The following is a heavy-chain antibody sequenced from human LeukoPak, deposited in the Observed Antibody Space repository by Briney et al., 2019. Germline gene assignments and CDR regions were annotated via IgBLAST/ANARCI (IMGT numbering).Heavy chain of an antibody. CDR2: IKQDGSER. D-gene: IGHD2/OR15-2a*01. V-gene: IGHV3-7*01. J-gene: IGHJ4*02. CDR3: ARDGGHSTDFDY. CDR1: GFIFSRHW. Sequence: PGGSLRLSCGASGFIFSRHWKSWVRQAPGKGPEWVANIKQDGSERYYVGSVKGRFTISRDNAKNLLYLQMNSLRAEDTALYYCARDGGHSTDFDYWGQGTLVTVSS.